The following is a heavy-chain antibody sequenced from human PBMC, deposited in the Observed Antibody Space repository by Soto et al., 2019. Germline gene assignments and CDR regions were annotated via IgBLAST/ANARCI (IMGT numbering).Heavy chain of an antibody. D-gene: IGHD2-2*01. CDR3: ARLIHCKTTSCYFDY. CDR1: GGSISSSSYY. Sequence: SETLSLTCTVSGGSISSSSYYWAWVRQPPGKGLEWIGSIYYSGTTYYNPSLKSRVTISEDTSKNQFSLKLSSVTAADTAVFYCARLIHCKTTSCYFDYWGRGTLVTVSS. V-gene: IGHV4-39*01. CDR2: IYYSGTT. J-gene: IGHJ4*02.